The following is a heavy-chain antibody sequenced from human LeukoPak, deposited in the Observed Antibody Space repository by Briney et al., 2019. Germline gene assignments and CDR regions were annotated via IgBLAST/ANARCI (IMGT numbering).Heavy chain of an antibody. CDR3: ARASIAAAGVDY. J-gene: IGHJ4*01. CDR1: GFPFSSYS. CDR2: ISSSNSYI. V-gene: IGHV3-21*01. Sequence: GGSLRLSCAASGFPFSSYSMNWVPQAPGKALEWVSSISSSNSYIYYADSLKGRFTISRDNAKNSLYLQMNSLRAEDTAVYYCARASIAAAGVDYWGHGTLVTVSS. D-gene: IGHD6-13*01.